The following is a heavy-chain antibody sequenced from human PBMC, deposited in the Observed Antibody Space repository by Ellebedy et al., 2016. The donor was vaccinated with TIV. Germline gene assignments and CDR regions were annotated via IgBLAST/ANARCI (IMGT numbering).Heavy chain of an antibody. V-gene: IGHV3-74*01. CDR1: AFTFRNYW. CDR3: AKRKWSCGGDCNSAATNPADG. Sequence: GGSLRLSCAASAFTFRNYWMHWVRHTPGKGLEWVSRISSDGGSTVYADSVKGRFTISRDNAKNSLYLQMNSLRAEDTAMYYCAKRKWSCGGDCNSAATNPADGWGQGTLVTVSS. D-gene: IGHD2-21*02. J-gene: IGHJ4*02. CDR2: ISSDGGST.